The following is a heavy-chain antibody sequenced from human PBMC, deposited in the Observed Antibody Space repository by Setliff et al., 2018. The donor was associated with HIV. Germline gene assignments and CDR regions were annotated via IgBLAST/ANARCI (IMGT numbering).Heavy chain of an antibody. Sequence: GSLRLSCAASGYNFGIYWMHWVRQVPGKGLVWVSHINSDGSGTKYYVDSVKGRFIASTDNARNSLFLEMNSLRAEDTAVYYCARAYNVYDYRFDSSGYDYWGQGTLVTVSS. CDR3: ARAYNVYDYRFDSSGYDY. J-gene: IGHJ4*02. V-gene: IGHV3-74*01. CDR2: INSDGSGT. CDR1: GYNFGIYW. D-gene: IGHD3-22*01.